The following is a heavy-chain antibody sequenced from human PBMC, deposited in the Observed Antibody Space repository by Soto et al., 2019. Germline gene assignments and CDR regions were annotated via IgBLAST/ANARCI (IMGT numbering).Heavy chain of an antibody. V-gene: IGHV4-39*01. CDR3: ASNTGYSSSWVDY. J-gene: IGHJ4*02. D-gene: IGHD6-13*01. CDR2: IYYSGST. Sequence: PSETLSLTCTVSGRSISSSSYYWGWIRQPPGKGLEWIGSIYYSGSTYYNPSLKSRVTISVDTSKNQFSLKLSSVTAADTAVYYCASNTGYSSSWVDYWGQGTLVTVS. CDR1: GRSISSSSYY.